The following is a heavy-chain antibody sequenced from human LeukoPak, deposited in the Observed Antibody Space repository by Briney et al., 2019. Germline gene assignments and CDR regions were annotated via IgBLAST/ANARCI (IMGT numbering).Heavy chain of an antibody. V-gene: IGHV3-30*18. J-gene: IGHJ4*02. D-gene: IGHD5-18*01. Sequence: GGSLRLSCAASGFTFSSYGMHWVRQAPGKGLEWVAVISYDGSNKYYADSVKGRFTISRDNSKNTLYLQMNSLRAEDTAMYYCAKDKDTAMPLSWYFDYWGQGTLVTVSS. CDR3: AKDKDTAMPLSWYFDY. CDR1: GFTFSSYG. CDR2: ISYDGSNK.